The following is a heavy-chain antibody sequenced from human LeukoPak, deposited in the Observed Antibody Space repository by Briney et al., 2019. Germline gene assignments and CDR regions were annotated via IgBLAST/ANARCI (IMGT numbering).Heavy chain of an antibody. V-gene: IGHV4-39*07. J-gene: IGHJ6*03. CDR1: GGSISSGSYY. CDR2: IYHSGST. D-gene: IGHD3-22*01. CDR3: ARSSEGRYYYDSSGFSYYYYYMDV. Sequence: SETLSLTCTVSGGSISSGSYYWGWIRQPPGKGLEWIGGIYHSGSTYYNPSLKSRVTISVDTSKNQFSLKLSSVTAADTAVYYCARSSEGRYYYDSSGFSYYYYYMDVWGKGTTVTISS.